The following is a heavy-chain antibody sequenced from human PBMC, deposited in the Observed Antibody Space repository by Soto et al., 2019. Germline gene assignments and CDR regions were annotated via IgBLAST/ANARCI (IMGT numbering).Heavy chain of an antibody. CDR1: GFTFSRYG. D-gene: IGHD5-12*01. J-gene: IGHJ4*02. CDR3: ARGGVATIFGDS. CDR2: IDSSSKTI. Sequence: EVQLVESGGGLVQPGGSLRVSCAASGFTFSRYGMNWVRQAPGKGLEWLSYIDSSSKTIYYADSVKGRFIISRDNAKNSLYLQMNSLRDEDTAVYYCARGGVATIFGDSWGQGTLVTVSS. V-gene: IGHV3-48*02.